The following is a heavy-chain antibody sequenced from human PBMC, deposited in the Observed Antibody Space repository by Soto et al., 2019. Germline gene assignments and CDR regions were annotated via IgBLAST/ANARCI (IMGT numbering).Heavy chain of an antibody. J-gene: IGHJ4*02. D-gene: IGHD3-10*01. CDR2: INWNGGST. CDR1: GFTFDDYG. CDR3: ARDPYGWGSYKVGMGY. Sequence: EVQLVESGGGVVRPGGSLRLSCAASGFTFDDYGMSWVRQAPGKGLEWVSGINWNGGSTGYADSVKGRFTISRDNAKNSVYLLMNRLRAEETASYYCARDPYGWGSYKVGMGYWGEGALVTVSS. V-gene: IGHV3-20*04.